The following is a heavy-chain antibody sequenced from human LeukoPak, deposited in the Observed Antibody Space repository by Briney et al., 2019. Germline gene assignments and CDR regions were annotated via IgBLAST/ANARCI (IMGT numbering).Heavy chain of an antibody. J-gene: IGHJ6*03. CDR1: GGSISSSSYY. CDR2: IYYIGST. D-gene: IGHD2-15*01. CDR3: ARGRGWPNYYYYYYMDV. Sequence: SETLSLTCTVSGGSISSSSYYWGWIRQPPGKGLEWIGNIYYIGSTYYNPSLKSRVTISVDTSKNQFSLKLSSVTAADTAVYYCARGRGWPNYYYYYYMDVWGKGTTVTVSS. V-gene: IGHV4-39*07.